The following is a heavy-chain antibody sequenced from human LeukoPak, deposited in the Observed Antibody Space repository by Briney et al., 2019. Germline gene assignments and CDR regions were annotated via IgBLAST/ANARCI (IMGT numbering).Heavy chain of an antibody. J-gene: IGHJ2*01. D-gene: IGHD1-7*01. V-gene: IGHV4-59*08. CDR1: GGSISTYY. CDR2: VYYSGST. CDR3: ARRELSYWYFDL. Sequence: SETLSLACTVSGGSISTYYWSWIRQPPGKGLEWIGYVYYSGSTNYNPSLKSRVTISVDTSKNQFSLKLNSVTAADTAVYYCARRELSYWYFDLWGRGTLVTVSS.